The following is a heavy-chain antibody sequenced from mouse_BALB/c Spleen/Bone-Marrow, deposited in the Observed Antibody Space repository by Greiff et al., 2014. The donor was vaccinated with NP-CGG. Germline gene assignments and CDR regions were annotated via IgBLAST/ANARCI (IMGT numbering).Heavy chain of an antibody. V-gene: IGHV2-9*02. CDR1: GFSLTNYG. CDR3: ARITTATGAMDY. J-gene: IGHJ4*01. CDR2: IWADGST. D-gene: IGHD1-2*01. Sequence: VQLQQSGPGLVAPSQSLSITCTVSGFSLTNYGVHWVRQPPGKGLEWLGVIWADGSTNYNSALMSRLSISKDNSKSQLFFKMNSLQTDDTAMYYCARITTATGAMDYWGQGTSVTVSS.